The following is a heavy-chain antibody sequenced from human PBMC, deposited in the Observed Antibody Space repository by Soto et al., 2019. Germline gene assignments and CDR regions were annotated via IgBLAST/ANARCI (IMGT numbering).Heavy chain of an antibody. CDR2: ISAYNGNT. CDR3: ARAIYNYDRIDD. J-gene: IGHJ4*02. D-gene: IGHD5-18*01. Sequence: ASVKVSCKASGYTFTSYGISWVRQAPGQGLEWMGWISAYNGNTNYAQNLQGRVTMTTDTSTNTAYMELSSLRSDDTAVYYCARAIYNYDRIDDWGQGTQVTVSS. V-gene: IGHV1-18*01. CDR1: GYTFTSYG.